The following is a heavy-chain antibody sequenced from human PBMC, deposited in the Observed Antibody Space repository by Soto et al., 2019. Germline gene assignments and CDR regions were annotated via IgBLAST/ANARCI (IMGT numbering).Heavy chain of an antibody. CDR3: ARDFFDSSDYTTNWFDP. D-gene: IGHD3-22*01. J-gene: IGHJ5*02. Sequence: PSETLSLTCDVSGDSLNSNGYYWAWIRQPPGRGLEWIGSVSSSRTTFYNPSLKARLTMSVDTSKNGFSLTLRSLTAADTAVYYCARDFFDSSDYTTNWFDPWGQGTLVTVSS. CDR2: VSSSRTT. CDR1: GDSLNSNGYY. V-gene: IGHV4-39*02.